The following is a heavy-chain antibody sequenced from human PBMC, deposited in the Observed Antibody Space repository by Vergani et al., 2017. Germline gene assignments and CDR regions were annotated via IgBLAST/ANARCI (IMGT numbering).Heavy chain of an antibody. CDR3: ARELVTNFNH. J-gene: IGHJ4*02. CDR2: IGSHGNVK. Sequence: EVQLVESGGGLVQPGRSLRLSCTASGFTFGDYAMSWFRQAPGKGLEWISFIGSHGNVKYYADSVKGRFTISRDNAKNSLFLQMNNLRGEDTAFYYCARELVTNFNHWGQGILVTVSS. D-gene: IGHD1-7*01. CDR1: GFTFGDYA. V-gene: IGHV3-48*03.